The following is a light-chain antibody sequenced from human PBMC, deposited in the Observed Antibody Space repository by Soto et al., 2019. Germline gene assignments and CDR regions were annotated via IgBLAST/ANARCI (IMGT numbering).Light chain of an antibody. J-gene: IGLJ1*01. CDR1: SSNIGNDY. V-gene: IGLV1-51*01. CDR2: DNN. CDR3: GRWDSRLSTYV. Sequence: QSVLTQPPSVSAAPGQQVTISCSRSSSNIGNDYVSWYQQLPGTAPKLLIYDNNKRAAGIPDRFSGSESGTSATLGITGLQTGDEADYYCGRWDSRLSTYVLGNGTKLT.